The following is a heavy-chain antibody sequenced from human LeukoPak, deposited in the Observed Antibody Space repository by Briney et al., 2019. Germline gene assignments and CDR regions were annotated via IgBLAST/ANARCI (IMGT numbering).Heavy chain of an antibody. J-gene: IGHJ4*02. CDR1: GGSISSYY. D-gene: IGHD6-6*01. CDR3: ARRSSSSSFTDY. Sequence: PSETLSLTCTVSGGSISSYYWSWIRQPPGKGLEWIGYIYYSGSTNYNPSLKSRVTISVDTSKNQFSLKLSSVTAADTAVYYCARRSSSSSFTDYRGQGTLVTVSS. V-gene: IGHV4-59*01. CDR2: IYYSGST.